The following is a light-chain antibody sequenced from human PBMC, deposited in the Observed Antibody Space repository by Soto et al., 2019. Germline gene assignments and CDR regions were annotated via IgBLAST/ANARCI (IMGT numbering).Light chain of an antibody. CDR1: SSDVGAYNY. CDR2: DVN. V-gene: IGLV2-11*01. J-gene: IGLJ3*02. Sequence: QSALTQPRSVSGSPGQSVTISCTGTSSDVGAYNYVSWFQQHPGKAPKLMMSDVNKRPSGVPDRFSGSKSGTTASLTISGLQAEDEADYYCCSYAGSYTQVFGGGTKLTVL. CDR3: CSYAGSYTQV.